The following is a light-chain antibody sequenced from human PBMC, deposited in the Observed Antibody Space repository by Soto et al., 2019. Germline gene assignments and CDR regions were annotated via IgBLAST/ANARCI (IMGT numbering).Light chain of an antibody. CDR1: QAINNF. CDR2: AAS. V-gene: IGKV1-16*01. CDR3: QQYASYPVT. J-gene: IGKJ5*01. Sequence: DIQMTQSPSSLSAFVGDRVTISCRASQAINNFLAWFQQSPGKAPRALIFAASSLQSGVPSRFSGSGSGTDFTLTISSLQPEDSATYYCQQYASYPVTFGQGTRLEIK.